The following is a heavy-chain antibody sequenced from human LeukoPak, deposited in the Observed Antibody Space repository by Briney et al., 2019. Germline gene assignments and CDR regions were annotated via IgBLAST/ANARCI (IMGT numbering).Heavy chain of an antibody. CDR1: GYTFTNYG. J-gene: IGHJ3*02. V-gene: IGHV1-18*01. CDR2: ISAYNGNT. Sequence: ASVKVSCKTSGYTFTNYGISWVRPAPGLGLERMGWISAYNGNTNYAQKVQGRDTMTTDTSMSTAYMELRSLRFDDTAVYYCARDQSVRLLQTSSTYFKHVFAIWGQGSMVTVSS. CDR3: ARDQSVRLLQTSSTYFKHVFAI. D-gene: IGHD6-13*01.